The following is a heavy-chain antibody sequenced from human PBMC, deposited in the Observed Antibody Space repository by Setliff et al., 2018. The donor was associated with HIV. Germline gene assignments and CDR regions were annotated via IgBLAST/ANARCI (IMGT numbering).Heavy chain of an antibody. Sequence: ASVKVSCKASGYSFTSYHIHWVRQAPGQGLEWMGRILPTSGGTLYAQKFQDRISLIRDTSTKTVYMGLSSLRPEDTAVYYCTRVRYGGTYDAFDVWGQGTMVTVSS. V-gene: IGHV1-46*03. CDR1: GYSFTSYH. CDR3: TRVRYGGTYDAFDV. J-gene: IGHJ3*01. D-gene: IGHD1-26*01. CDR2: ILPTSGGT.